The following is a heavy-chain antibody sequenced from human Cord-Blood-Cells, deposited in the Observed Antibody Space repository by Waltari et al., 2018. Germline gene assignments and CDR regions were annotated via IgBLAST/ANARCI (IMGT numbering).Heavy chain of an antibody. V-gene: IGHV3-23*01. Sequence: EVQLLESGGGLVQPGGSLRLSCAASGFTFSSYAMSWVRQAPGKGLEWGSAISGSGGSTYYADSVKGRFTISRDNSKNTLYLQMSSLRAEDTAVYYCANEDSGWYLGYWGQGTLVTVSS. J-gene: IGHJ4*02. CDR3: ANEDSGWYLGY. D-gene: IGHD6-19*01. CDR2: ISGSGGST. CDR1: GFTFSSYA.